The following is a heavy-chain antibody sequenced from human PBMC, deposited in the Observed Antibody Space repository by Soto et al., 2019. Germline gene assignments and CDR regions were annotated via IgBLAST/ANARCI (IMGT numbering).Heavy chain of an antibody. D-gene: IGHD2-2*01. CDR2: IIPIFGTA. Sequence: ASVKVSCKASGDTFSSYGINWVRQAPGQGLEWMGGIIPIFGTAKYPQKFKGRVTITADESTSTVYMDLSSLSSEDTAVYYCVRGPPYTNYAFAWFDSWGQGTQVTVSS. V-gene: IGHV1-69*13. CDR1: GDTFSSYG. CDR3: VRGPPYTNYAFAWFDS. J-gene: IGHJ5*01.